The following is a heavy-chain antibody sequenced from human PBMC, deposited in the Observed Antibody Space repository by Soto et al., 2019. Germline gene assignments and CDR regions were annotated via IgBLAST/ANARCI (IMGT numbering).Heavy chain of an antibody. Sequence: QVQLVQSGAEVKKPGASVKVSCKASGDTFTDYYIHWVRQAPGQGLEWMGTVNPSGGHTTYAQHFLGRMTMTRDTSTSTRYMELTSLTSEDTAVYYCARGGHVVVVTAALDYWGQGTLFTVSS. J-gene: IGHJ4*02. V-gene: IGHV1-46*01. CDR3: ARGGHVVVVTAALDY. CDR1: GDTFTDYY. D-gene: IGHD2-21*02. CDR2: VNPSGGHT.